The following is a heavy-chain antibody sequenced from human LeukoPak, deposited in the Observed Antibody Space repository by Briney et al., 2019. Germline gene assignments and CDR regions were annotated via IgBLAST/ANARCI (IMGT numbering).Heavy chain of an antibody. J-gene: IGHJ5*02. CDR3: ARGGPITMVANWFDP. Sequence: GASVKVSCKASGYTFTGYYMHWVRQAPGQGLEWMGWINPNSGGTNYAQKFQGRVTMTRDMSTSTVYMELSSLRSEDTAVYYCARGGPITMVANWFDPWGQGTLVTVSS. CDR1: GYTFTGYY. D-gene: IGHD3-10*01. CDR2: INPNSGGT. V-gene: IGHV1-2*02.